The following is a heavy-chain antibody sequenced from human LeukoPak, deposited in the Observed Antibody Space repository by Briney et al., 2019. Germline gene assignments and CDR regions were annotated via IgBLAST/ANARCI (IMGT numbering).Heavy chain of an antibody. CDR2: ISYDGSNK. D-gene: IGHD6-6*01. CDR3: AKDVLGWFDP. V-gene: IGHV3-30*18. CDR1: GFTSSSYG. J-gene: IGHJ5*02. Sequence: GRSLRLSCAASGFTSSSYGMHWVRQAPGKGLEWVAVISYDGSNKYYADSVKGRFTISRDNSKNTLYLQMNSLRAEDTAVYYCAKDVLGWFDPWGQGTLVTVSS.